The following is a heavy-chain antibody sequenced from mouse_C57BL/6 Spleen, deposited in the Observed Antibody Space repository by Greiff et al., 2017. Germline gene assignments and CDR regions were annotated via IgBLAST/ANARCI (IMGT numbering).Heavy chain of an antibody. Sequence: VQRVESGAELAKPGASVKLSCKASGYTFTSYWMHWVKQRPGQGLEWIGYINPSSGYTKYNQKFKDKATLTADKSSSTAYMQLSSLTYEDSAVYYCARSFYDGYWYFDVWGTGTTVTVSS. CDR1: GYTFTSYW. V-gene: IGHV1-7*01. CDR2: INPSSGYT. CDR3: ARSFYDGYWYFDV. D-gene: IGHD2-3*01. J-gene: IGHJ1*03.